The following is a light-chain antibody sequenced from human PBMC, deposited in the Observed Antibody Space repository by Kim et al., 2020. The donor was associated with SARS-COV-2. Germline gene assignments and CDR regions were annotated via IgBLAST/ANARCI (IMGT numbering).Light chain of an antibody. CDR1: QDISNY. J-gene: IGKJ2*01. CDR3: QQYDNLPYT. CDR2: DAS. V-gene: IGKV1-33*01. Sequence: DIQMTQSPSSLSASVGDRVTITCQAGQDISNYLNWYQQKPGKAPKLLIYDASNLETGVPSRFSGSGSGTDFTFTISSLQPEDTATYYCQQYDNLPYTFGQGTKLEI.